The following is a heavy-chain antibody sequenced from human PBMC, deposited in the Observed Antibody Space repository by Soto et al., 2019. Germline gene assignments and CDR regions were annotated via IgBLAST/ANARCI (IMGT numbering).Heavy chain of an antibody. V-gene: IGHV1-69*08. Sequence: QVQLVQSGAEVKKPGSSVKVSCKASGGTFSNYIINWVRQAPGQGLEWMGRVIPSMGMANTAQNFQGRVTITADQSTITTYMELISLRSEDTAVFYCATDDHGVARLSWGQGTLVTVSS. D-gene: IGHD4-17*01. CDR1: GGTFSNYI. J-gene: IGHJ5*02. CDR3: ATDDHGVARLS. CDR2: VIPSMGMA.